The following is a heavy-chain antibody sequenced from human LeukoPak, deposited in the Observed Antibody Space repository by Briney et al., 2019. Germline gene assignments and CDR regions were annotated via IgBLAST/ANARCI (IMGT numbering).Heavy chain of an antibody. D-gene: IGHD3-22*01. J-gene: IGHJ4*02. CDR1: GGSFSSYY. V-gene: IGHV4-34*01. CDR3: AREPAYDSSGYFSGFDY. Sequence: PSETLSLTCAVYGGSFSSYYWSWIRQPPGKGLEWIGEINHTGSTKYNPSLKSRISISVDTSKNQFSLRLTSVTAADTAVYHCAREPAYDSSGYFSGFDYWGQGTLVTVSS. CDR2: INHTGST.